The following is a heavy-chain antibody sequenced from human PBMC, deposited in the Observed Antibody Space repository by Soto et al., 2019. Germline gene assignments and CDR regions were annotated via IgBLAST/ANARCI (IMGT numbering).Heavy chain of an antibody. CDR1: GYTFANYH. D-gene: IGHD1-26*01. J-gene: IGHJ4*02. CDR3: ATVRTVMYTGVQYFFDY. CDR2: INPTGGTT. Sequence: GASVKVSCKASGYTFANYHMHWVRQAPGQGLEWMGIINPTGGTTTYAQRFQGRVTMTRDTSTTTVYMELSSLGSVDTAVYYCATVRTVMYTGVQYFFDYWGQGTQVTVS. V-gene: IGHV1-46*01.